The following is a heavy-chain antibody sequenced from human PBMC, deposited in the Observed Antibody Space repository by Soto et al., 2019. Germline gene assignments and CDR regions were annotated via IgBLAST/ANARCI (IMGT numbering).Heavy chain of an antibody. CDR3: AKDHIAVAGNFDY. Sequence: SETLSLTCTVSGRSISSTSYYWGWIRQPPGKGLEWIGSIYYSGMIYYNPSLKSRVTLSVDTSKNQFSLKLSSVSAADTAVYYCAKDHIAVAGNFDYWGQGTLVTVS. CDR1: GRSISSTSYY. J-gene: IGHJ4*02. D-gene: IGHD6-19*01. V-gene: IGHV4-39*01. CDR2: IYYSGMI.